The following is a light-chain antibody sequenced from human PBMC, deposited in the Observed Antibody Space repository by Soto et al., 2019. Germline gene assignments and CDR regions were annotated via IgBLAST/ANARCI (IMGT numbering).Light chain of an antibody. CDR1: QTISSW. V-gene: IGKV1-5*03. Sequence: DIQMTQSPSTLSGSVGDRVTITCRASQTISSWLAWYQQKPGKAPKLLIYKASTLKSGVPSRFSGSGSGTEFTLTIASLQPDDLATYYCQQYETFSGTFGPGTKVDIK. CDR3: QQYETFSGT. CDR2: KAS. J-gene: IGKJ1*01.